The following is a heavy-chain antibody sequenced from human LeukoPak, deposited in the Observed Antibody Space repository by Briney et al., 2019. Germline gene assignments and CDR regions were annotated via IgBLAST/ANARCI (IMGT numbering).Heavy chain of an antibody. CDR3: AREKVWEQQPNYFDY. V-gene: IGHV1-69*13. CDR2: IIPIFGTA. D-gene: IGHD6-13*01. CDR1: GGTFSSYA. Sequence: SVKVSCKASGGTFSSYAISWVRQAPGQGLEWMGGIIPIFGTANYAQKFQGRVTITADESTSTAYMELSSLRSEDTAVYYCAREKVWEQQPNYFDYWGQGTLVTVSS. J-gene: IGHJ4*02.